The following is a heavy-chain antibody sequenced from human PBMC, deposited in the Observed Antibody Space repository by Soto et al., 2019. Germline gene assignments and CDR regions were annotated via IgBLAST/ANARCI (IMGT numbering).Heavy chain of an antibody. D-gene: IGHD3-22*01. CDR2: ISGSGGST. V-gene: IGHV3-23*01. CDR3: ARSYYYDSSGYWALDAFDI. J-gene: IGHJ3*02. Sequence: GGSLRLSCVGSGITFSTYAMNWVRQAPGKGLEWVSGISGSGGSTYYADSVKGRFTISRDNSKNTLYLQMNSLRAEDTAVYYCARSYYYDSSGYWALDAFDIWGQGTMVTVSS. CDR1: GITFSTYA.